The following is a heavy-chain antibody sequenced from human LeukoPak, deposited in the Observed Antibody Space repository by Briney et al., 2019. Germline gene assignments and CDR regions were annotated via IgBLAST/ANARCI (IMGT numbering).Heavy chain of an antibody. CDR1: GFTFSSYW. V-gene: IGHV3-74*01. Sequence: TGGSLRLSCAASGFTFSSYWMHWVRQAPGKGLVWVSRINSDGSSTSYADSVKGRFTISRDNAKNTLYLQMNSLRAEDTAVYYCAKEMSVTVTTYFDYWGQGTLVTVSS. CDR3: AKEMSVTVTTYFDY. CDR2: INSDGSST. J-gene: IGHJ4*02. D-gene: IGHD4-17*01.